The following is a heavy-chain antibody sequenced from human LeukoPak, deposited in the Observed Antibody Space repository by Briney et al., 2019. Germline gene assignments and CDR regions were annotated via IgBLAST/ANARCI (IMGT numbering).Heavy chain of an antibody. V-gene: IGHV3-73*01. CDR3: TRPTGITFGGVGY. D-gene: IGHD3-16*01. CDR2: IRSKANSYAT. J-gene: IGHJ4*02. CDR1: GFTFSGSA. Sequence: PGGSLRLSCAASGFTFSGSAMHWVRQASGKGLEWVGRIRSKANSYATAYAASVKGRFTISRDDSKNTAYLQMNSLKTEDTAVYYCTRPTGITFGGVGYWGQGTLVTVSS.